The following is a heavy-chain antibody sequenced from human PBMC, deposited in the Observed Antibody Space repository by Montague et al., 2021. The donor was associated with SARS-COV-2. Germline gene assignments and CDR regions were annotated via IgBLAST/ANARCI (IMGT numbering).Heavy chain of an antibody. Sequence: TLSLTCAVSGGSIITGSNFYWGWIRQSAGKGLGWIGRIHSSGGTNYNPSLKSRLTMSVDSSANQFSLKLTSVTAADTAAYYCARDYYDSTGLNWFDPWGQGLLVTVSS. CDR2: IHSSGGT. CDR1: GGSIITGSNFY. V-gene: IGHV4-61*02. J-gene: IGHJ5*02. CDR3: ARDYYDSTGLNWFDP. D-gene: IGHD3-22*01.